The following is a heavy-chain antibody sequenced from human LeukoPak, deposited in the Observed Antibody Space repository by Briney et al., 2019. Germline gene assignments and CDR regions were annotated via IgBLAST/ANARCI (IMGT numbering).Heavy chain of an antibody. CDR2: IYYSGST. D-gene: IGHD3-10*01. Sequence: SETLSLTCNVSSGSIMTGDYYWTWIRQSPGKGLEWMGYIYYSGSTYYNPSLQSRLTISLDTSKNQFSLKLSSVTAEDTAVYYCAGGDMVRGVIMGFFGFDHWGQGTLATVSS. CDR3: AGGDMVRGVIMGFFGFDH. V-gene: IGHV4-30-4*01. J-gene: IGHJ4*02. CDR1: SGSIMTGDYY.